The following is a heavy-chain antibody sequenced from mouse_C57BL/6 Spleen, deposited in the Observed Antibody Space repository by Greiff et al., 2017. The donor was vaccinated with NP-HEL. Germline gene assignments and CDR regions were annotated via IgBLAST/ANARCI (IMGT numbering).Heavy chain of an antibody. CDR3: ARWGTYGYGPTWHD. D-gene: IGHD2-2*01. Sequence: QVQLQQPGAELVMPGASVKLSCKASGYTFTSYWMHWVKQRPGQGLEWIGEIDPSDSYTNYNQKFKGKSTLTVDKSSSTAYMQLSSLTSEDSAVYYGARWGTYGYGPTWHDWGQGTTLTVSS. CDR1: GYTFTSYW. V-gene: IGHV1-69*01. J-gene: IGHJ2*01. CDR2: IDPSDSYT.